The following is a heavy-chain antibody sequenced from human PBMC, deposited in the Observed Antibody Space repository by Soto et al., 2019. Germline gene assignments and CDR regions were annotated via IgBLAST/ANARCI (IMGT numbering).Heavy chain of an antibody. J-gene: IGHJ6*02. CDR2: ISWNSGSI. Sequence: EVQLVESAGGLVQPGRSLRLSCAASGFTFDDYAMHWVRQAPGKGLEWVSGISWNSGSIGYADSVKGRFTISRDNAKNSLYLQMNSLRAEDTALYYCAKDKAVAGTALGGMDVWGQGTTVTVSS. CDR1: GFTFDDYA. D-gene: IGHD6-19*01. CDR3: AKDKAVAGTALGGMDV. V-gene: IGHV3-9*01.